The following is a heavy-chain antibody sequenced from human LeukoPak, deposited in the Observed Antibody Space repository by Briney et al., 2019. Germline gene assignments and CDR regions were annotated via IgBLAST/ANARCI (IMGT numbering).Heavy chain of an antibody. Sequence: SETLSLTCTVSAGSITSGSYYWSWIRQPAGKGLEWIGHIYTSGRTNYNPSLKSRLTVSVDTSKNQFSLKLNSVTAADTAIYYCARVGGRFGEYHFDYWGQGTLVTVSS. D-gene: IGHD3-10*01. CDR1: AGSITSGSYY. CDR3: ARVGGRFGEYHFDY. V-gene: IGHV4-61*09. CDR2: IYTSGRT. J-gene: IGHJ4*02.